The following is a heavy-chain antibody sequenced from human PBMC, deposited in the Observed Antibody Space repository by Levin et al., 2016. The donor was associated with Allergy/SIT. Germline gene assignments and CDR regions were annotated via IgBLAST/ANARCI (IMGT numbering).Heavy chain of an antibody. D-gene: IGHD2-15*01. CDR2: INPNSGGT. V-gene: IGHV1-2*02. CDR3: ARDRRPGYCSGGSCFYYYYGYGR. Sequence: WVRQAPGQGLEWMGWINPNSGGTNYAQKFQGRVTMTRDTSISTAYMELSRLRSDDTAVYYCARDRRPGYCSGGSCFYYYYGYGRLGPRDHGHRLL. J-gene: IGHJ6*02.